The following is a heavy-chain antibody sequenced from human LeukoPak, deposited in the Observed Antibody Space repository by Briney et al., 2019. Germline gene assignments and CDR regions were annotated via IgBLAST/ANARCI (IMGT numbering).Heavy chain of an antibody. CDR2: IYHSGTT. CDR3: ARHVYSSSWYIYYYGMDV. D-gene: IGHD6-13*01. V-gene: IGHV4-59*08. J-gene: IGHJ6*02. CDR1: GGSLSTYY. Sequence: PSETLSLTCTVSGGSLSTYYWSWIRQSPTKGLEWIGYIYHSGTTNSNPSLKSRVTISVDTSKNQFSLKLSSVTAADTAVYYCARHVYSSSWYIYYYGMDVWGQGTTVTVSS.